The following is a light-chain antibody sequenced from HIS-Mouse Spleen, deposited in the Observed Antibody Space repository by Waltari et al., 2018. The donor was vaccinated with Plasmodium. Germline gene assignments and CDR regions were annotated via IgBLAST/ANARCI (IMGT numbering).Light chain of an antibody. Sequence: EIVMTQSPATLSVSPGERATLSCRASQSVSSNFAWYQQKPGQAPRLLIYGASTRATGIPARFSGSGSGTEFTVTISSLQSEEFAVYYCQQYNNWSFTFGPGTKVDIK. CDR3: QQYNNWSFT. V-gene: IGKV3-15*01. J-gene: IGKJ3*01. CDR2: GAS. CDR1: QSVSSN.